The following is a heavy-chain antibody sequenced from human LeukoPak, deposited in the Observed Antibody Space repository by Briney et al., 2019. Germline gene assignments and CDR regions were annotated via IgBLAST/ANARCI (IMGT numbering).Heavy chain of an antibody. J-gene: IGHJ2*01. CDR3: ARASAVAGTWYFDL. CDR1: GGSISSYY. CDR2: IYYSGST. D-gene: IGHD6-19*01. V-gene: IGHV4-59*01. Sequence: SETLSLTCTVSGGSISSYYWSWIRQPPGKGLEWIGYIYYSGSTNYNPSLKSRVTISVDTSKNQFSLKLSSVTAADTAVYYCARASAVAGTWYFDLWGRGTLVTVSS.